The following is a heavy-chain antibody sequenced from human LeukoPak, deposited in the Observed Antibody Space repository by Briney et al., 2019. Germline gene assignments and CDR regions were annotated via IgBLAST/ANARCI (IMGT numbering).Heavy chain of an antibody. CDR1: GFTFSSYA. J-gene: IGHJ4*02. CDR2: ISGSGGST. V-gene: IGHV3-23*01. D-gene: IGHD6-13*01. CDR3: AKGDTYSSSWYGFDY. Sequence: GGSLRLSCAASGFTFSSYAMSWVRQAPGKGLEWVSAISGSGGSTYYADSVKGRFTISRDNSKNTLYLQMNSLRAEDTAVYYCAKGDTYSSSWYGFDYWGQGTLVTVSS.